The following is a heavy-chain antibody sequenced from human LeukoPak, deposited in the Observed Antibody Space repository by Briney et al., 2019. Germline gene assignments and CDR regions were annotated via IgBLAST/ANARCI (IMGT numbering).Heavy chain of an antibody. D-gene: IGHD3-16*01. CDR2: IYYSGST. CDR1: GGSISRYY. J-gene: IGHJ2*01. V-gene: IGHV4-59*01. CDR3: ARGWGIGWYFDL. Sequence: PSENLSLTCTVSGGSISRYYWSWIRQPPGKGLEWIGYIYYSGSTNYNPSLKSRVTISVDTSKNQFSLKLSSVTAADTAVYYCARGWGIGWYFDLWGRGTLVTVSS.